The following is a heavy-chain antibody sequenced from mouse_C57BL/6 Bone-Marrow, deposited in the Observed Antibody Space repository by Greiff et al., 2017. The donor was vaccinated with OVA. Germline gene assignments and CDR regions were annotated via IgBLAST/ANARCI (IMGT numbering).Heavy chain of an antibody. CDR3: AVYDGYYVGWFAY. D-gene: IGHD2-3*01. CDR2: ISYSGST. J-gene: IGHJ3*01. V-gene: IGHV3-8*01. CDR1: GYSITSDY. Sequence: VQLKESGPGLAKPSQTLSLTCSVTGYSITSDYWNWIRKFPGNKLEYMGYISYSGSTYYNPSLKSRISITRDTSKNQYYLQLNSVTTEDTATYYCAVYDGYYVGWFAYWGQGTLVTVSA.